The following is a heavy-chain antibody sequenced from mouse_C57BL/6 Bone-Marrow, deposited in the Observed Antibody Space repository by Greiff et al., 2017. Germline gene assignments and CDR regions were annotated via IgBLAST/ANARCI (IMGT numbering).Heavy chain of an antibody. J-gene: IGHJ4*01. CDR1: GYTFTSYW. CDR3: ARALITTVVARSYAMDY. D-gene: IGHD1-1*01. V-gene: IGHV1-64*01. CDR2: IHPNSGST. Sequence: QVQLQQPGAELVKPGASVKLSCKASGYTFTSYWMHWVKQRPGPGLEWIGMIHPNSGSTNYNEKFKSKATLTVDKSSSTAYMQLSSLTSEDSAVYYCARALITTVVARSYAMDYWGQGTSVTVSS.